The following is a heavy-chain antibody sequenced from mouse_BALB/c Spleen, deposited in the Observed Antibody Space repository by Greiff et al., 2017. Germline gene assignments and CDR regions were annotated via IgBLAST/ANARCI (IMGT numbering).Heavy chain of an antibody. Sequence: VQLQQSGPGLVKPSQSLSLTCTVTGYSITSDYAWNWIRQFPGNKLEWMGYISYSGSTSYNPSLKSRISITRDTSKNQFFLQLNSVTTEDTATYYCATPVAWFAYWGQGTLVTVSA. CDR3: ATPVAWFAY. V-gene: IGHV3-2*02. J-gene: IGHJ3*01. CDR1: GYSITSDYA. CDR2: ISYSGST.